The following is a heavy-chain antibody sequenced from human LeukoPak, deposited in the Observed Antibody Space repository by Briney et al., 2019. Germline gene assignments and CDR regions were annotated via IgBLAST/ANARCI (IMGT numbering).Heavy chain of an antibody. CDR1: GFTFSRNG. V-gene: IGHV3-23*01. J-gene: IGHJ4*02. D-gene: IGHD3-10*01. CDR2: ISGSGGNT. CDR3: ARDRSPGNFDY. Sequence: PGGSLRLSCAASGFTFSRNGMTWVRQAPGKGLEWVSAISGSGGNTYYADSVKGRFTISRDNSKNTLYLQMNSLRAEDTAVYYCARDRSPGNFDYWGQGTLVTVSS.